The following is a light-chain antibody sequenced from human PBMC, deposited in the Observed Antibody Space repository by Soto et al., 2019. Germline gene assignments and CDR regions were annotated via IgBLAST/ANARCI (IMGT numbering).Light chain of an antibody. J-gene: IGLJ1*01. Sequence: SALTQPASVSGSPGQSITISCTGTSSDVGGYNYVSWYQQHPGKAPKLMIYEVSNRPSGVSNRFSGSKTGNTASLTISGLQAEDEADYYCSSYTSSSTYVFGTGTKVTAL. CDR2: EVS. V-gene: IGLV2-14*01. CDR1: SSDVGGYNY. CDR3: SSYTSSSTYV.